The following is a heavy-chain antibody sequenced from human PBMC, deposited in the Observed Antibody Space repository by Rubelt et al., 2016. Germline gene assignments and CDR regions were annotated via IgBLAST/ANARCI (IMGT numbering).Heavy chain of an antibody. CDR3: ARWIDVDTAMVTRLSFWYFDL. V-gene: IGHV4-59*12. CDR2: IYYSGST. D-gene: IGHD5-18*01. CDR1: GGSISSYY. Sequence: QVQLQQWGAGLLKPSETLSLTCTVSGGSISSYYWSWIRQPPGKGLEWIGYIYYSGSTNYNPSLKSRVTISVDTSKNQFSLKLGFGTAAETAVYYWARWIDVDTAMVTRLSFWYFDLWGRGTLVTVSS. J-gene: IGHJ2*01.